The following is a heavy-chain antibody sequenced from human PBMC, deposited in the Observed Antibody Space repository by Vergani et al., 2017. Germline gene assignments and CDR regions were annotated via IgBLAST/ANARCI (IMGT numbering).Heavy chain of an antibody. J-gene: IGHJ4*02. V-gene: IGHV5-51*01. D-gene: IGHD4-23*01. Sequence: EVQLVQSGAEVKKPGESLTISCKGSGYSFTSYWIGWVRQMPGKGLEWMGIIYPGDSDTRYSPSFQGQVTISADKSISTAYLQWSSLKASDTAVYYCARERPDDYGGNHPDYWGQGTLVTVSS. CDR3: ARERPDDYGGNHPDY. CDR2: IYPGDSDT. CDR1: GYSFTSYW.